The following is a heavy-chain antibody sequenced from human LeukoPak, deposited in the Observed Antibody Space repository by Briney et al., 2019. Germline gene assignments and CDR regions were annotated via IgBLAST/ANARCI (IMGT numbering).Heavy chain of an antibody. CDR1: GYTFTSYD. V-gene: IGHV1-18*01. Sequence: ASVKVSCKASGYTFTSYDISWVRQAPGQGLEWMGWISAYNGYTNYAQMLQGRVTMTTDTSTSTAYMELRSPRSDDTAVYYCARHESGYDFFFDYWGQGTLATVSS. CDR2: ISAYNGYT. CDR3: ARHESGYDFFFDY. J-gene: IGHJ4*02. D-gene: IGHD5-12*01.